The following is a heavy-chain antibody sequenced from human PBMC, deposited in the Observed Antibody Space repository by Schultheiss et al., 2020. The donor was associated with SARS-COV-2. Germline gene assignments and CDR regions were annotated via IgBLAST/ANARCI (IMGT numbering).Heavy chain of an antibody. CDR2: ISSSSRTI. J-gene: IGHJ6*03. D-gene: IGHD4-11*01. Sequence: GGSLRLSCAASGFTFSSYSMNWVRQAPGKGLEWVSYISSSSRTIYYADSVKGRFTISRDNAKNSLYLQMNSLRAEDTAVYYCARDRAYSDYYYYYMDVWGKGTTVTVSS. CDR1: GFTFSSYS. V-gene: IGHV3-48*04. CDR3: ARDRAYSDYYYYYMDV.